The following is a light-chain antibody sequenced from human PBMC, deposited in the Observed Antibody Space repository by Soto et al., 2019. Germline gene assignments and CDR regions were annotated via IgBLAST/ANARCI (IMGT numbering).Light chain of an antibody. CDR1: QSISSS. J-gene: IGKJ1*01. V-gene: IGKV3-15*01. CDR3: QQYDYWPRT. Sequence: EIVMTQSPATLSVSPGESATLSCRASQSISSSKLAWYQQNPGQAPRLLMYGASNRATGIPARFSGSGSGTEFTLTISSLQSADFAVYYCQQYDYWPRTFGQGTKVEIK. CDR2: GAS.